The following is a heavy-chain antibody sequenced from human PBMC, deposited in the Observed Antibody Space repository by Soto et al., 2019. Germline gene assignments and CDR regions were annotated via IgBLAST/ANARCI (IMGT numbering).Heavy chain of an antibody. CDR3: ARDRLLSYGSFGYLTYYDGMDV. CDR1: GFTFSSYA. V-gene: IGHV3-30-3*01. J-gene: IGHJ6*02. CDR2: ISYDGSNK. Sequence: QVQLVESGGGVVQPGRSLRLSCAASGFTFSSYAMHWVRQAPGKGLEWVAVISYDGSNKYYADSVKGRFTISRDNSKNTLYLQMNSLRAEDTAVYYCARDRLLSYGSFGYLTYYDGMDVWGQGTTVTVSS. D-gene: IGHD3-22*01.